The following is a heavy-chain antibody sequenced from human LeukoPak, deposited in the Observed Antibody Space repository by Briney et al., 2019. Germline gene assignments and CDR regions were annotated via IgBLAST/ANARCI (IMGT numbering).Heavy chain of an antibody. Sequence: SETLSLTCAVYGGSFSGYYWSWIRQPPGKGLEWTGEINHSGSTNYNPSLKSRVTISVDTSKNQFSLKLSSVTAADTAVYYCARHVRYCSSTSCRTWFDPWGQGTLVTVSS. V-gene: IGHV4-34*01. CDR3: ARHVRYCSSTSCRTWFDP. CDR1: GGSFSGYY. D-gene: IGHD2-2*01. J-gene: IGHJ5*02. CDR2: INHSGST.